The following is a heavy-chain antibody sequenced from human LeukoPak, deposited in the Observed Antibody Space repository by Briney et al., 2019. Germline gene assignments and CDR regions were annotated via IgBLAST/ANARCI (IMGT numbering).Heavy chain of an antibody. D-gene: IGHD4-23*01. CDR3: AREGGNAYYFDY. CDR2: INPSGGST. CDR1: GYTVTSYY. Sequence: ASVKVSCKASGYTVTSYYMHWVRQAPGQGLEWMGIINPSGGSTSYAQKFQGRVTMTRDTSTSTVYMELSSLRSEDTAVYYCAREGGNAYYFDYWGQGTLVTVSS. J-gene: IGHJ4*02. V-gene: IGHV1-46*01.